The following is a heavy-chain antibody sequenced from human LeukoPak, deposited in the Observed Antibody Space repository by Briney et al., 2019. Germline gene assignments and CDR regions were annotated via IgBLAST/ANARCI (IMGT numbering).Heavy chain of an antibody. CDR3: ARILYGDLAFEI. V-gene: IGHV4-59*01. J-gene: IGHJ3*02. CDR1: GGYISSYY. Sequence: SETLSLTCSVSGGYISSYYWSWIRQPPGKGLEWIGYIYYSGSTNYNPSLKSRVTISVDASKKKFSLRLSSVTAADTAMYYCARILYGDLAFEIWGQGTMVTVSS. D-gene: IGHD4-17*01. CDR2: IYYSGST.